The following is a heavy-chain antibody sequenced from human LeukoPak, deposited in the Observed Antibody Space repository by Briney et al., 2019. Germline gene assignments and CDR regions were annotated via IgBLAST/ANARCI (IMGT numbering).Heavy chain of an antibody. J-gene: IGHJ4*02. Sequence: GGSLRLSCAASGRSVSDAWMAWVRQAPGKGLEWVGRIRGKSAGGTADYVAAVKGRFTISTDDSKNTLYLQMNSLKSEDTAVYYCTGPPGWGQGTLVTVSS. V-gene: IGHV3-15*01. CDR3: TGPPG. CDR2: IRGKSAGGTA. CDR1: GRSVSDAW.